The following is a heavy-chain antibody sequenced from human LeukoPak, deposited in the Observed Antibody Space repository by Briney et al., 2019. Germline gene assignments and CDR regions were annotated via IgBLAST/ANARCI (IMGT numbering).Heavy chain of an antibody. CDR2: ISFSGDNT. D-gene: IGHD3-16*02. Sequence: PGGSLRLSCAASGFTFRDSAMSWVRQAPGKGLEWVSLISFSGDNTYYTDSVKGRFTISRDNSKDTLYLQMNSLRAEDTAICYCARDIELSTWGLGTMVTVSS. V-gene: IGHV3-23*01. J-gene: IGHJ3*01. CDR3: ARDIELST. CDR1: GFTFRDSA.